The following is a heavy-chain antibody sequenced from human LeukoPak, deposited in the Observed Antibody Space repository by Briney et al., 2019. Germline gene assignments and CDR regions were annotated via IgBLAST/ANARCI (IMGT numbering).Heavy chain of an antibody. CDR3: AREQWLDV. CDR2: INHSGST. Sequence: SETLSLTCAVYGGSFSGCYWSWIRQPPGKGLEWIGEINHSGSTNYNPSLKSRVTISVDTSKNQFSLKLSSVTAADTAVYYCAREQWLDVWGQGTTVTVSS. J-gene: IGHJ6*02. CDR1: GGSFSGCY. V-gene: IGHV4-34*01. D-gene: IGHD6-19*01.